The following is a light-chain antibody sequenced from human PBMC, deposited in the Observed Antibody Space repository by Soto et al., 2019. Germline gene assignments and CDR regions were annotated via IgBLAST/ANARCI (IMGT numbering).Light chain of an antibody. V-gene: IGKV3-20*01. Sequence: EIVLTQSPGTLSLSPGERATLSCRASQSVSSSYLAWYQQKPGQAPRLLIYGASSRATGIPDRFSGSGSGTDFTLTISRLEPEDFAVYYCQQYGSSPTGTFGQGTKLEIK. CDR2: GAS. J-gene: IGKJ2*01. CDR1: QSVSSSY. CDR3: QQYGSSPTGT.